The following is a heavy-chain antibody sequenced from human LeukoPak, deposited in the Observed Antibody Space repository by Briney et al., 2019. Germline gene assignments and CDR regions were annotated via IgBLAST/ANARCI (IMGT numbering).Heavy chain of an antibody. CDR2: TSYSGST. Sequence: SETLSLTCSVSGDTISSYYWSWIRQPPGKGLEWIGYTSYSGSTNYNPSLKSRVTISVDRSKNRFSLKLSSVTAADTAGYYCARVSRYSASWYYLYYWGQGTLVTVSS. J-gene: IGHJ4*02. CDR3: ARVSRYSASWYYLYY. V-gene: IGHV4-59*01. CDR1: GDTISSYY. D-gene: IGHD6-13*01.